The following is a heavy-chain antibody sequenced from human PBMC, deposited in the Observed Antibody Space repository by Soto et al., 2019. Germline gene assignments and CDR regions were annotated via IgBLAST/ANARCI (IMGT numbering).Heavy chain of an antibody. D-gene: IGHD1-26*01. CDR3: ARVRGGGPFAD. J-gene: IGHJ4*02. V-gene: IGHV4-31*03. Sequence: QVQLQESGPGLVKPSQTLSLTCTVSGGSISSGGYYWSWIRQHPGKGLEWIGYIYYSGSTYYNPSLNSRVTISVDTSKNQFSLKLSSVAAANTAVYYCARVRGGGPFADWGQGTLVTVSS. CDR1: GGSISSGGYY. CDR2: IYYSGST.